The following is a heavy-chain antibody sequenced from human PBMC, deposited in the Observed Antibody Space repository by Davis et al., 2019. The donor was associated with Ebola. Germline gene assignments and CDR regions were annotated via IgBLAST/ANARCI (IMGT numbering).Heavy chain of an antibody. J-gene: IGHJ4*02. V-gene: IGHV3-30*02. Sequence: GGSLRLSCAASGFTFRSYGMYWVRQAPGKGLEWVAFIRYDGSNKYYADSVEGRFTLSRDNSKNTLYLQMNSLRTDETVVYYGVKEVGGGYTYGQTFDCWGQGTLVTVSS. CDR2: IRYDGSNK. D-gene: IGHD3-16*01. CDR1: GFTFRSYG. CDR3: VKEVGGGYTYGQTFDC.